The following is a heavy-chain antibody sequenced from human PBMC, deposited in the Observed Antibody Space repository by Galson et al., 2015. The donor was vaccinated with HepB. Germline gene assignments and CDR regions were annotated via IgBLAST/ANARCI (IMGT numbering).Heavy chain of an antibody. J-gene: IGHJ4*02. CDR2: ISAYNGNT. Sequence: SVKVSCKASGYTFTSYGISWVRQAPGQGLEWMGWISAYNGNTNYAQKLQGRVTMTTDTSTSIAYMELRSLRSDDTAVYYCARDKGHYDYVWGSSWVGFDYWGQGTLVTVSS. CDR3: ARDKGHYDYVWGSSWVGFDY. V-gene: IGHV1-18*01. CDR1: GYTFTSYG. D-gene: IGHD3-16*01.